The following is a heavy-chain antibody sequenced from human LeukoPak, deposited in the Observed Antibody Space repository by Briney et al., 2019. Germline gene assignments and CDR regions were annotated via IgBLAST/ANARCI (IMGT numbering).Heavy chain of an antibody. CDR3: VRGGASTWS. CDR2: ISGSGGST. J-gene: IGHJ5*02. V-gene: IGHV3-23*01. CDR1: GFTFSSYA. Sequence: PGGSLRLSCAASGFTFSSYAMSWVRQAPGKGLEWVSAISGSGGSTYYADSVKGRFTISRDDAKNTLYLQMNSLRAEDTAVYYCVRGGASTWSWGQGTLVTVSS. D-gene: IGHD2-15*01.